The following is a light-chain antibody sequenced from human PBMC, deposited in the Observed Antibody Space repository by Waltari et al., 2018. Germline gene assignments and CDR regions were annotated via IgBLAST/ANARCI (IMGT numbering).Light chain of an antibody. Sequence: DIQMTQSPSTLSASVGDRDTITCRASQSISSWLAWYQQKPGKAPKLLIYKASSLESGGPSRFSGSGSGTEFTLTISSLQPDDFATYYCQQYNSYSRTFGQGTKVEIK. CDR1: QSISSW. J-gene: IGKJ1*01. V-gene: IGKV1-5*03. CDR3: QQYNSYSRT. CDR2: KAS.